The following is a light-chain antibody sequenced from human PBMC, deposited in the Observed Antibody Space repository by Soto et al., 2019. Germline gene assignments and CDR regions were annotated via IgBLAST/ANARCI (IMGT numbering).Light chain of an antibody. V-gene: IGKV1-27*01. CDR2: AAS. Sequence: DIQTTQSPSSLSASVGDRVTITCRASQGISNYLAWYQQKPGKVPKLLIYAASTLQSGVPSRFSGSGSGTDFTLTISSLQPEDVATYDCQKGPTFGQGTKVEIK. J-gene: IGKJ1*01. CDR1: QGISNY. CDR3: QKGPT.